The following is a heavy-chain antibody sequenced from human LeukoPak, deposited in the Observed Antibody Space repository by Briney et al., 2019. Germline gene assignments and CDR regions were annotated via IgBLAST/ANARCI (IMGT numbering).Heavy chain of an antibody. V-gene: IGHV5-51*01. CDR2: IYPGDSDI. J-gene: IGHJ4*02. CDR1: GYSFTNYW. CDR3: ARPHYYDSIGYYSDS. D-gene: IGHD3-16*01. Sequence: GGSLRLSCKGSGYSFTNYWIGWVRQMPGNGLEWMGIIYPGDSDIRYSPSFQGQVTISVDKSISTAYLQWSSLKASDTAIYYCARPHYYDSIGYYSDSWGQGTLVTVSS.